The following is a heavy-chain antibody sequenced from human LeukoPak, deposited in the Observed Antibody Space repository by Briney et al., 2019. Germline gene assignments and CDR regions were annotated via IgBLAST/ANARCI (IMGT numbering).Heavy chain of an antibody. D-gene: IGHD3-10*01. CDR3: ARELGYGSGSYDYYYYGMDV. CDR2: IIPIFGTA. CDR1: GGTFISYA. Sequence: GSSVKVSCKASGGTFISYAISWVRQAPGQGLEWMGGIIPIFGTANYAQKFQGRVTITADESTSTAYMELSSLRSEDTAVYYCARELGYGSGSYDYYYYGMDVWGKGTTVTVSS. J-gene: IGHJ6*04. V-gene: IGHV1-69*01.